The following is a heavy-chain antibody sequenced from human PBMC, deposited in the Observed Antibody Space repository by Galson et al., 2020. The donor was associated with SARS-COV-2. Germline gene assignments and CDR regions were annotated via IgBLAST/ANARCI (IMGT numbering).Heavy chain of an antibody. CDR1: HGPIRSNNW. D-gene: IGHD3-3*01. CDR2: IHHSGST. J-gene: IGHJ4*02. Sequence: NLSLNCAVTHGPIRSNNWWGWVRQPPGKGLGRLGAIHHSGSTNYNPSLKSRVTRSVDKSKNQFALKLSSVGAADTAVYYCARARGVTIGGYFDYWGQGTLVTVSS. V-gene: IGHV4-4*02. CDR3: ARARGVTIGGYFDY.